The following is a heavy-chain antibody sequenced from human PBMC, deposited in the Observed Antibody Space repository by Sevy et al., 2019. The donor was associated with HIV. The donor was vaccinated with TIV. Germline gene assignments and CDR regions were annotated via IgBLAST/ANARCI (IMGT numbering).Heavy chain of an antibody. CDR3: ASGGSGDVWNYGYYYYGMDV. D-gene: IGHD3-3*01. J-gene: IGHJ6*02. Sequence: ASVKVSCKASGDTFSTYDINWVRQPPGQGLEGMGWMSPKSGSTGFAKKFQGRLTMTRDTSINTAYMELSSLRSEDTAVYYCASGGSGDVWNYGYYYYGMDVWGQGTTVTVSS. V-gene: IGHV1-8*02. CDR1: GDTFSTYD. CDR2: MSPKSGST.